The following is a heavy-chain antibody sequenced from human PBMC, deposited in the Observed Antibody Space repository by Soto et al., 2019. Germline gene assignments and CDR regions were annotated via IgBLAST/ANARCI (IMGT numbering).Heavy chain of an antibody. CDR3: GRFPRIRITGTTTNWFDS. D-gene: IGHD1-20*01. CDR2: MNPSSGPT. Sequence: ASVKVSCKASGFSFSTYEMYWVRQAPLRVLEWMVWMNPSSGPTGSAQKFQGRVTMTWDTTMSTAYMALSSLTSEDTALYYCGRFPRIRITGTTTNWFDSSGNGTTVTASS. CDR1: GFSFSTYE. J-gene: IGHJ5*01. V-gene: IGHV1-8*02.